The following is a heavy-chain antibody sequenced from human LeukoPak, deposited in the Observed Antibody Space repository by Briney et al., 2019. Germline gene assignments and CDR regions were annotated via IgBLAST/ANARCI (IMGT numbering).Heavy chain of an antibody. CDR3: ARPPQPGAAAATYAFDI. D-gene: IGHD6-13*01. CDR2: IHYSGST. Sequence: PSQTLSLTCTVSGGSISSGGYYWSWIRQPPGKGLEWIGYIHYSGSTNQSPSLKSRVTISVDTSKNQFSLKLSSVTAADTAVYYCARPPQPGAAAATYAFDIWSQGTMVTVSS. J-gene: IGHJ3*02. V-gene: IGHV4-61*08. CDR1: GGSISSGGYY.